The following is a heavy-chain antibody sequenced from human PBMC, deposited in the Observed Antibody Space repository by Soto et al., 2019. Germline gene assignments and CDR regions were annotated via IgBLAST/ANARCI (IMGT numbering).Heavy chain of an antibody. J-gene: IGHJ4*02. Sequence: GGSLRLSCAASGFTFSSYWMHWFRQAPGKGLVWVSRINSDGSTTNYADSVKGRFTISRDNAKNTLYLQMNSLRAEDTAVYYCARDIAWELPGYWGQGTLVTVSS. D-gene: IGHD1-26*01. CDR2: INSDGSTT. CDR3: ARDIAWELPGY. CDR1: GFTFSSYW. V-gene: IGHV3-74*01.